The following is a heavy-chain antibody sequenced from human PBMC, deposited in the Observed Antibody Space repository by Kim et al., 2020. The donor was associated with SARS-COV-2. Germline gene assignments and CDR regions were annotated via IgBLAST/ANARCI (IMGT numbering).Heavy chain of an antibody. V-gene: IGHV4-39*01. D-gene: IGHD3-16*02. J-gene: IGHJ4*02. CDR3: ARGAYDYVWGSYRFIDY. Sequence: LKSRVTISVDTSKNQCSLKLSSVTAADTAVYYCARGAYDYVWGSYRFIDYWGQGTLVTVSS.